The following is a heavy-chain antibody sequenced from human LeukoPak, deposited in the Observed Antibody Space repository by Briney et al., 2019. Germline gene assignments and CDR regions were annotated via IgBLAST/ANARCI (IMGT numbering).Heavy chain of an antibody. Sequence: PGGSLRLSCAASGFTFSNYWMNWVRQAPGKGLEWVANIKQDGSEKYYVDSVKGRFTISRDNAKNSPYLQMNSLRAEDTAVYYCARLVVGATDYWGQGTLVTVSS. V-gene: IGHV3-7*01. D-gene: IGHD1-26*01. J-gene: IGHJ4*02. CDR2: IKQDGSEK. CDR1: GFTFSNYW. CDR3: ARLVVGATDY.